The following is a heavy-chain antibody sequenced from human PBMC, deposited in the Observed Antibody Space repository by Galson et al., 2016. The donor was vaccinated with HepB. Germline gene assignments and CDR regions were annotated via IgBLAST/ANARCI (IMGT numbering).Heavy chain of an antibody. Sequence: SETLSLTCNVSGGSMNNAYYYWGWIRQTPGKGLEYIGSMHYSGTTYYSPSLETRVAISVDTPKHRFSLKLSSATAADTAVYYCARLYGTGGNRYFDYWGQGALVTVSS. V-gene: IGHV4-39*01. CDR3: ARLYGTGGNRYFDY. CDR2: MHYSGTT. CDR1: GGSMNNAYYY. J-gene: IGHJ4*02. D-gene: IGHD3-16*02.